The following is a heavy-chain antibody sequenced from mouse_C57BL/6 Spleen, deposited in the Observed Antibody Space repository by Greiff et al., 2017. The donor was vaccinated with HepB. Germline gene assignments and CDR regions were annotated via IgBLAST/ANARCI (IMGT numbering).Heavy chain of an antibody. J-gene: IGHJ4*01. CDR2: IYPRDGST. CDR1: GYTFTSYD. CDR3: ARPSLREGYAMDY. Sequence: QVHVKQSGPELVKPGASVKLSCKASGYTFTSYDINWVKQRPGQGLEWIGWIYPRDGSTKYNEKFKGKATLTVDTSSSTAYMELHSLTSEDSAVYFCARPSLREGYAMDYWGQGTSVTVSS. V-gene: IGHV1-85*01. D-gene: IGHD1-2*01.